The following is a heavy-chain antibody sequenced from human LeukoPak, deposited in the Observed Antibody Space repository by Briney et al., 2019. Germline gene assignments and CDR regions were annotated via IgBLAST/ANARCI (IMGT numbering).Heavy chain of an antibody. CDR1: GFTFSSYG. CDR3: ARTLTRFGEAYDAFDI. Sequence: GGSLRLSCAASGFTFSSYGMHWVRQAPGKGLEWVSAISGSGGSTYYADSVKGRFTISRDNSKNTLYLQMNSLRAEDTAVYYCARTLTRFGEAYDAFDIWGQGTMVTVSS. V-gene: IGHV3-23*01. D-gene: IGHD3-10*01. CDR2: ISGSGGST. J-gene: IGHJ3*02.